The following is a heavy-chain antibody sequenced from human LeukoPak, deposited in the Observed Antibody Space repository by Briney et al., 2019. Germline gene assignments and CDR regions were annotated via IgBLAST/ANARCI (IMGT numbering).Heavy chain of an antibody. D-gene: IGHD5-12*01. CDR2: ISWNSGSI. J-gene: IGHJ6*02. V-gene: IGHV3-9*01. CDR3: AKDIGSGYDEAYYYYYYGMDV. Sequence: GGSLRLSCAASGFTFDDYAMHWVRQAPGKGLEWVSGISWNSGSIGYADSVKGRFTISRDNAKNSLYLQMNSLRAEDTALYYCAKDIGSGYDEAYYYYYYGMDVWGQGTTVTVSS. CDR1: GFTFDDYA.